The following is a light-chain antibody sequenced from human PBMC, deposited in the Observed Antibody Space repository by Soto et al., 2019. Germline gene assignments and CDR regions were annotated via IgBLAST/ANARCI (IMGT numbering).Light chain of an antibody. CDR1: QSVLYSSNNKNY. V-gene: IGKV4-1*01. J-gene: IGKJ1*01. CDR3: QQYYSTPWT. Sequence: DIVMTQSPDSLAVSLGERATINCKPSQSVLYSSNNKNYLAWYQQKPGQPPKLLIYWASTRESGVPDRFSGSGSGTDSTLTISSLQAADVAVYYCQQYYSTPWTFGQGTKVDIK. CDR2: WAS.